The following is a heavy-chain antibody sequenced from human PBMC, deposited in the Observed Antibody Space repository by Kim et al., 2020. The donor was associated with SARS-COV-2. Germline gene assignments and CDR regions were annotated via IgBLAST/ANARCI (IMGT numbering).Heavy chain of an antibody. J-gene: IGHJ4*02. Sequence: EYEGSVKSRILINADTSKNQFSLQLNSVTPEDTAIYYCARRGSRERGYVDAWGQGVLVTVSS. D-gene: IGHD1-26*01. V-gene: IGHV6-1*01. CDR3: ARRGSRERGYVDA.